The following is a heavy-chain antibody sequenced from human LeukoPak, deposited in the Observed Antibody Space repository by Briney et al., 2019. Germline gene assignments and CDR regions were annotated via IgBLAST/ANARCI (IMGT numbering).Heavy chain of an antibody. V-gene: IGHV3-15*01. CDR2: IKSKTGGGTT. CDR3: TTGYCSSTSCYADY. D-gene: IGHD2-2*01. Sequence: GGSLRLSCAASGFTFSNAWMSWVRQAPGKGLEWVGRIKSKTGGGTTDYAAPVKGRFTISRDDSKNTLYLQMNSLKTEDTAVYYCTTGYCSSTSCYADYWGQGTLVTVSS. J-gene: IGHJ4*02. CDR1: GFTFSNAW.